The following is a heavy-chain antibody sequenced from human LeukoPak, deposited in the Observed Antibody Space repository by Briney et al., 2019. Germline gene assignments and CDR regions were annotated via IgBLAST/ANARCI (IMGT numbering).Heavy chain of an antibody. CDR2: ISCDGSNK. V-gene: IGHV3-30-3*01. D-gene: IGHD6-19*01. CDR3: ARDFPEPYSSGWSNWFDP. Sequence: QPGRSLRLSCAASGFTFSSYAMHWGRQAPGKGLEWVAVISCDGSNKYYADSVKGRFTISRDNSKNTLYLQMNSLRAEDTAVYYCARDFPEPYSSGWSNWFDPWGQGTLVTVSS. J-gene: IGHJ5*02. CDR1: GFTFSSYA.